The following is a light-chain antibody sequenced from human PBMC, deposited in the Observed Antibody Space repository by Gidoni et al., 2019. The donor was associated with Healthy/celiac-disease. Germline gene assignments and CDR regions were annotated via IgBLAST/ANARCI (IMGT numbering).Light chain of an antibody. CDR3: QQSYSTPYS. J-gene: IGKJ2*03. V-gene: IGKV1-39*01. CDR1: QSISSY. Sequence: DFQMTQSPSSLSASVDARVTITCRESQSISSYLNWYQQKPGKAPKLLIYAASSLQSGVPSRFSVSGSGTDFTRTISSLQPEDCATYYCQQSYSTPYSFGQGTKLEIK. CDR2: AAS.